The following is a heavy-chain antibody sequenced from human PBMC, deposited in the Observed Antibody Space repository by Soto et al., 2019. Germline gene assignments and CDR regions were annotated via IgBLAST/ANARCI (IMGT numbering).Heavy chain of an antibody. V-gene: IGHV4-59*01. J-gene: IGHJ3*02. D-gene: IGHD2-2*01. CDR1: GGSFISYF. Sequence: QMQLQESGPGLVKSSETLSLTCTVSGGSFISYFWTWVRQSPGKGLQWIGYIHYSGNTNYNPSLKSRLSMSVDTSKNQFSLRLTSVTAADTAVDYCARMNQLAPKRNAFDIWGLGTMVTVSS. CDR2: IHYSGNT. CDR3: ARMNQLAPKRNAFDI.